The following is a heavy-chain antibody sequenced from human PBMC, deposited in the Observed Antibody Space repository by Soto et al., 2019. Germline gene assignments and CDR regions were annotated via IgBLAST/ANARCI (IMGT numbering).Heavy chain of an antibody. V-gene: IGHV1-69*13. CDR1: GGTFSSYA. J-gene: IGHJ4*02. Sequence: SVKVSCKASGGTFSSYAIIWVRQAPGQGLEWMGGIIPIFGTANYAQKFQGRVTITADDSTSTAYMELSSLRSEDTAVYYCSYSYYDSSGYLFDYWGQGTLVTVSS. CDR3: SYSYYDSSGYLFDY. CDR2: IIPIFGTA. D-gene: IGHD3-22*01.